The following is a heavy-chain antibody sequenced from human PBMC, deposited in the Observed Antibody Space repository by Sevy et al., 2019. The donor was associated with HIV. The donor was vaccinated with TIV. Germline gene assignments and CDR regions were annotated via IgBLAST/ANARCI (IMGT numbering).Heavy chain of an antibody. Sequence: SETLSLTCTVSGGSISSSSYYWGWIRQPPGKGLEWIGSIYYSGSTYYNPSLKSRVTISVDTSKNQFSLKLSSVTAADTAVYYCARQRLQDYYYYYYMDVWGKGITVTVSS. D-gene: IGHD4-4*01. CDR1: GGSISSSSYY. CDR2: IYYSGST. CDR3: ARQRLQDYYYYYYMDV. V-gene: IGHV4-39*01. J-gene: IGHJ6*03.